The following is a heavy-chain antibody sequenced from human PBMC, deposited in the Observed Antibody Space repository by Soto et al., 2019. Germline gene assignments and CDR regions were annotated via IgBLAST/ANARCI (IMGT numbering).Heavy chain of an antibody. CDR1: GGSISSGGYY. V-gene: IGHV4-31*01. CDR2: IYYSGST. Sequence: SETLSLTCTVSGGSISSGGYYWSWIRQHPGKGLEWIGYIYYSGSTYYSPSFQGQVTISADKSISTAYLQWSSLKASDTAMYYCASSRWELLPNYYYYGMDVWGQGTTVTVSS. J-gene: IGHJ6*02. D-gene: IGHD1-26*01. CDR3: ASSRWELLPNYYYYGMDV.